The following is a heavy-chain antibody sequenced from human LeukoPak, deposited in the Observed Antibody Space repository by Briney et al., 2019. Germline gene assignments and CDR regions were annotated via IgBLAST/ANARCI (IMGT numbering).Heavy chain of an antibody. CDR1: GGSISSYY. CDR3: ATARDLVATIFDY. J-gene: IGHJ4*02. Sequence: SETLSLTCTVSGGSISSYYWSWIRQPPGKGLEWIGYIYYSGSTNYNPSLKSRVTISVDTSKNQFSLKLSSVTAADTAVYYCATARDLVATIFDYWGQGTLVTVSS. D-gene: IGHD5-12*01. CDR2: IYYSGST. V-gene: IGHV4-59*01.